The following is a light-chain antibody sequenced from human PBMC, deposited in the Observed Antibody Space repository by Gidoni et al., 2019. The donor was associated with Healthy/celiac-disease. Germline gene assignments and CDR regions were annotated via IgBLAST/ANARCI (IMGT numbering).Light chain of an antibody. CDR1: ALPKQY. CDR2: KDS. CDR3: QSADSSGTYVV. Sequence: SYELTPPPSVSVSPGQPARITCSGDALPKQYAYWYQQKPGQAPVLVIYKDSERPSGIPERFSGSSSGTTVTLTISGVQAEDEADYYCQSADSSGTYVVFGGGTKLTVL. V-gene: IGLV3-25*02. J-gene: IGLJ2*01.